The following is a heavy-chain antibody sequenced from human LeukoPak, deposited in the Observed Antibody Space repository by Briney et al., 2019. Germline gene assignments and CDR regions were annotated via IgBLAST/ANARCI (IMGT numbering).Heavy chain of an antibody. D-gene: IGHD1-26*01. Sequence: GRSLRLSCAASGFTFNTYTIHWVRQAPGKGLEWVAVISYDESNKYYADSVRGRFTISRDNSESTVTLQMNSLRVEDTAVYFCAKMSFSESQPSALDSWGQGTLVTVSS. CDR1: GFTFNTYT. V-gene: IGHV3-30-3*02. J-gene: IGHJ4*02. CDR2: ISYDESNK. CDR3: AKMSFSESQPSALDS.